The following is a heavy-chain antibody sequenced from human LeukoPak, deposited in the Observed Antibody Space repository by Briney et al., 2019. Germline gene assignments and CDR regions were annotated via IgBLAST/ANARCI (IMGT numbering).Heavy chain of an antibody. V-gene: IGHV4-34*01. D-gene: IGHD6-19*01. CDR1: RGSFSGYY. J-gene: IGHJ5*02. Sequence: SETLSLTCAVYRGSFSGYYWSWIRQPPGKGLEWIGEINHSGSTNYNPSLKSRVTISVDTSKNQFSLKLSSVTAADTAVYYCARGGSGWYEGYNWFDPWGQGTLVTVSS. CDR2: INHSGST. CDR3: ARGGSGWYEGYNWFDP.